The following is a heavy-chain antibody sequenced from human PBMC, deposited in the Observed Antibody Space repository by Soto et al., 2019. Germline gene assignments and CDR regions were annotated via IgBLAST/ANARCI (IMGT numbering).Heavy chain of an antibody. J-gene: IGHJ4*02. CDR2: IIPLLSIT. D-gene: IGHD3-10*01. CDR1: GGSFSSYT. Sequence: QVQLVQSGGEVKMPGSSVKVSCKASGGSFSSYTFTWVRQAPGQGLEWMGKIIPLLSITNYAEEFQGRVTITADKSTSTAYMELSRLTFEDTAIYYCARDHYYNSGTYYIDSWGQGTLVTVS. V-gene: IGHV1-69*08. CDR3: ARDHYYNSGTYYIDS.